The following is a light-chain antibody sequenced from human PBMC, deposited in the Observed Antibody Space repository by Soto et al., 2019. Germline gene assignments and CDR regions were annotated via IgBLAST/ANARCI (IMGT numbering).Light chain of an antibody. J-gene: IGKJ5*01. CDR2: DAS. CDR3: QQYGDSPNT. Sequence: EVVLTQSPGTLSLSPGERGSLSCRASQSVSSSRLAWYQQKPGQAPRLLIYDASSRATGIPDRFSAIGSGTDYTLTISRLEPEDFAVYYCQQYGDSPNTFGQGTRLEIK. V-gene: IGKV3-20*01. CDR1: QSVSSSR.